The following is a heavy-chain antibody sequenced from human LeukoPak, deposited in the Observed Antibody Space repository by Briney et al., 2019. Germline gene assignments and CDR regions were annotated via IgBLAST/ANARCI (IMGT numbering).Heavy chain of an antibody. V-gene: IGHV3-20*04. Sequence: GGSLRLSCAASGFTFDDYGMSWVRQAPGKGLEWVSGINWNGGSTGYADSVKGRFTISRDNAKNSLYLQMNSLRAEDTALYYCARGDILTGYSPTLFDYWGQGTLVTVSS. CDR2: INWNGGST. D-gene: IGHD3-9*01. CDR1: GFTFDDYG. J-gene: IGHJ4*02. CDR3: ARGDILTGYSPTLFDY.